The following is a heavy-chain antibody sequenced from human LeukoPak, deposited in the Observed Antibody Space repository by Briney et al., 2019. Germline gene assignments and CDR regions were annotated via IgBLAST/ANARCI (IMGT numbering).Heavy chain of an antibody. CDR3: ARDVSALGYSYGI. CDR1: GGSIRSNNYY. J-gene: IGHJ4*02. D-gene: IGHD5-18*01. Sequence: SETLSLTCTVSGGSIRSNNYYWSWIRQPPGKGLEWIGYIYYSGSTYYNPSLKSRVTISVDTSKTQFSLKLSSVTAADTAVYYCARDVSALGYSYGIWGQGTLVTVSS. V-gene: IGHV4-30-4*08. CDR2: IYYSGST.